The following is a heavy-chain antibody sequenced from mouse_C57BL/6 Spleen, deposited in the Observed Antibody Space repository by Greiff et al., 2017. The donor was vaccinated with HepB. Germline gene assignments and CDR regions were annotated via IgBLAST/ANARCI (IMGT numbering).Heavy chain of an antibody. CDR1: GYTFTTYP. V-gene: IGHV1-47*01. Sequence: VKVVESGAELVKPGASVKMSCKASGYTFTTYPIEWMKQNHGKSLEWIGNFHPYNDDTKYNEKFKGKATLTVEKSSSTVYLELSRLTSDDSAVYYCARVDDGYYGGFAYWGQGTLVTVSA. CDR3: ARVDDGYYGGFAY. D-gene: IGHD2-3*01. J-gene: IGHJ3*01. CDR2: FHPYNDDT.